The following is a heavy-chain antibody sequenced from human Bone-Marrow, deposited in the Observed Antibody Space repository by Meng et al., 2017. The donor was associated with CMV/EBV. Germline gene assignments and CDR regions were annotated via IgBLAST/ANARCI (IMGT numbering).Heavy chain of an antibody. V-gene: IGHV3-7*01. CDR2: IKQDGTAK. Sequence: GESMKISCAASGFTTSSYWMSWVRQAPRKGLERVANIKQDGTAKYYVDSVKGRFTITRDNAKNSVYLQMNSLRAEETAVYYCAREQRGEYYDFWGGYYWPEFDPWGQGTLVTVSS. CDR3: AREQRGEYYDFWGGYYWPEFDP. J-gene: IGHJ5*02. CDR1: GFTTSSYW. D-gene: IGHD3-3*01.